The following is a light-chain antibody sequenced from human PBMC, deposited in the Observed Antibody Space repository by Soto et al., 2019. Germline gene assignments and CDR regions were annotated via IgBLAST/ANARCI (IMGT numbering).Light chain of an antibody. CDR1: QSVSSN. CDR3: QQYNDWPRT. CDR2: DAS. J-gene: IGKJ1*01. V-gene: IGKV3-15*01. Sequence: IVMTQSPPTLSVNPGERDTIYCRASQSVSSNLAWYQQKPGQAPRLLISDASTRATGIPARFSGSGSGTEFTLTISSLQSEDFAVYYCQQYNDWPRTFGQGTKVDI.